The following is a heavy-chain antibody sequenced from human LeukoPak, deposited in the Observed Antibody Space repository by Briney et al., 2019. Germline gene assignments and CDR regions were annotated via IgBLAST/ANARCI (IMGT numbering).Heavy chain of an antibody. D-gene: IGHD3-10*01. V-gene: IGHV3-33*08. J-gene: IGHJ4*02. Sequence: GGSLRLSCAASGFTFSSYGMHWVRQAPGKGLEWVAVIWYGGSNKYYADSVKGRFTISRDNSKNTLYLQMNSLRAGDTAVYYCARAVAAARGVNYFDYWGQGTLVTVSS. CDR1: GFTFSSYG. CDR3: ARAVAAARGVNYFDY. CDR2: IWYGGSNK.